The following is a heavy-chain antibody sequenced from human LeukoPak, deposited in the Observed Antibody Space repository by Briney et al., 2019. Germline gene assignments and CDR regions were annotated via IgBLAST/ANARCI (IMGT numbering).Heavy chain of an antibody. D-gene: IGHD6-13*01. CDR2: IYYSGST. J-gene: IGHJ4*02. CDR1: GGSISSYY. V-gene: IGHV4-59*01. Sequence: SETLSLTCTVSGGSISSYYWSWIRQPPGKGLEWLGYIYYSGSTNYSPSLKSRVTISVDTSKNQFSLKLSSVTAADTAVYYCARFSRAAAGTQRYFDYWGQGTLVTVSS. CDR3: ARFSRAAAGTQRYFDY.